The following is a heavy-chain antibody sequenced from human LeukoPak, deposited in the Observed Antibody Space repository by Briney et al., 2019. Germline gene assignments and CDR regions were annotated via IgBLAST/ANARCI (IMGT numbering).Heavy chain of an antibody. V-gene: IGHV4-59*01. CDR3: ARVKRYYDILTRYPPKYYFDY. D-gene: IGHD3-9*01. CDR1: SGSTSSYH. CDR2: IYYSGST. Sequence: PSETLSLTCTVSSGSTSSYHWSWIRQPPGKGLEWIGYIYYSGSTNYNPSLKSRVTISVDTSKNQFSLKLSSVTAADTAVYYCARVKRYYDILTRYPPKYYFDYWGQGTLVTVSS. J-gene: IGHJ4*02.